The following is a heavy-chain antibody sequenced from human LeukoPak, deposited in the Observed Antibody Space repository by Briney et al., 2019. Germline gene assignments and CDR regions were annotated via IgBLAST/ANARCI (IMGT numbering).Heavy chain of an antibody. CDR1: GGSISSYY. CDR2: IYYSGGT. Sequence: PSGTLSLTCTVSGGSISSYYWSWIRQPPGKGLEWIGYIYYSGGTNYNPSLKSRVTISVDTSKNQFSLKLSSVTAAGTAVYYCARRSLYYYGMDAWGQGTTVTVSS. CDR3: ARRSLYYYGMDA. J-gene: IGHJ6*02. V-gene: IGHV4-59*08. D-gene: IGHD2-15*01.